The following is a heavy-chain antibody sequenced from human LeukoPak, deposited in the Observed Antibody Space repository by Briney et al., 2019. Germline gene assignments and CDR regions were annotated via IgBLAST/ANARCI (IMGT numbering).Heavy chain of an antibody. V-gene: IGHV3-15*01. CDR2: IKSKTDGGTT. D-gene: IGHD3-22*01. Sequence: GGSLRLSCAASGFTFSNAWMSWVRQAPGKGLEWVGRIKSKTDGGTTDYAAPVKGRFTISRDDSKNTLYLQMNSLKTEDTAVYYCTTTHYYDSSGYSLDYWGQGTLVTVSS. J-gene: IGHJ4*02. CDR3: TTTHYYDSSGYSLDY. CDR1: GFTFSNAW.